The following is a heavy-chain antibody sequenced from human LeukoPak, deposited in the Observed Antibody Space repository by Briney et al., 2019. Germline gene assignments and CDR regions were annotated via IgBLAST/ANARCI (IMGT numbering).Heavy chain of an antibody. CDR1: ACSISSSSYY. CDR2: MFYSGSI. V-gene: IGHV4-39*01. D-gene: IGHD3-9*01. Sequence: SETLSLTCTVSACSISSSSYYWGGIRQPPGKGLEWIGSMFYSGSIHYNPSLKSRVTISADTSKNQFSLRLRSVTAADTAVYFCARLSDVLTGSPTGFYWGQGTLVTVSS. J-gene: IGHJ4*02. CDR3: ARLSDVLTGSPTGFY.